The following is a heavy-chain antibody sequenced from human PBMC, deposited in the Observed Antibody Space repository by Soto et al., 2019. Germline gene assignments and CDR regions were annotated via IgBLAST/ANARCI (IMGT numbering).Heavy chain of an antibody. D-gene: IGHD3-22*01. CDR1: GFTFSIYS. V-gene: IGHV3-21*01. CDR3: ARSQNYYDSSGYPPGLDY. CDR2: ISSSSSYI. Sequence: PGGSLRLSCAASGFTFSIYSMNWVRHAPGKGLEWVSSISSSSSYIYYADSVKGRFTISRDNAKNSLYLQMNSLRAEDTAVYYCARSQNYYDSSGYPPGLDYWGQGTLVTVSS. J-gene: IGHJ4*02.